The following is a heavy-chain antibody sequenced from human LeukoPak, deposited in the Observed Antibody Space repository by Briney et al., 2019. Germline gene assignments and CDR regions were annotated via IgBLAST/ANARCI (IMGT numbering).Heavy chain of an antibody. V-gene: IGHV4-34*01. CDR1: GGSFSGYY. J-gene: IGHJ4*02. CDR3: ARDEDTILDY. Sequence: WVTLPLTCAVYGGSFSGYYWSWIRQPPGKGLEWIGEINHSGSTNYNPSLKSRVTISVDTSKNQFSLKLSSVTAADTAVYYCARDEDTILDYWGQGTLVTVSS. CDR2: INHSGST.